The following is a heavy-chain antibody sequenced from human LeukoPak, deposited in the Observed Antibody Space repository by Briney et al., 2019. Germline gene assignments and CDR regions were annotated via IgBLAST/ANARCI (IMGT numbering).Heavy chain of an antibody. Sequence: PSETLSLTCTVSGGSIDSYYWSWIRQPPGKGLEWIGYIYYTGSTEYHPSLKSRVTISLEAYKTQFSLKLTSVTAADTAVYYCARVYQSAEYYFDYWGQGNLVSVSS. CDR1: GGSIDSYY. D-gene: IGHD2-2*01. J-gene: IGHJ4*02. CDR3: ARVYQSAEYYFDY. V-gene: IGHV4-59*01. CDR2: IYYTGST.